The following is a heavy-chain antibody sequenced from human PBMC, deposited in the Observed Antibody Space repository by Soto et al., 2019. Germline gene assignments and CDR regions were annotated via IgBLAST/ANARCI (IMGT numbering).Heavy chain of an antibody. Sequence: SETLSLTCTVSSGSISTYYWSWIRQPPGKGLEWIGYIYYSGSTYYNPSLKSRVTISVDTSKNQFSLKLSSVTAADTAVYYCARRGGRSGLPLWGQGTTVTVSS. J-gene: IGHJ6*02. V-gene: IGHV4-59*04. CDR2: IYYSGST. D-gene: IGHD6-19*01. CDR3: ARRGGRSGLPL. CDR1: SGSISTYY.